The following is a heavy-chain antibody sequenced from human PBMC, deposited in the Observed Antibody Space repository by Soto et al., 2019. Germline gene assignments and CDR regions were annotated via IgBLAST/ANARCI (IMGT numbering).Heavy chain of an antibody. Sequence: PGGSLRLSCAASGFTFSSYAMHWVRQAPGKGLEYVSAISSNGGSTYYANSVKGRFTISRDNSKHTLYLQMGSRRGEDMAVYYCARDRGWSLSDYWGQGTLVTVSS. CDR1: GFTFSSYA. CDR3: ARDRGWSLSDY. V-gene: IGHV3-64*01. D-gene: IGHD6-19*01. CDR2: ISSNGGST. J-gene: IGHJ4*02.